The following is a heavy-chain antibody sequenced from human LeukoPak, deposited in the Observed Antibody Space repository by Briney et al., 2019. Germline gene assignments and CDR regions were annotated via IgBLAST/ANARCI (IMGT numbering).Heavy chain of an antibody. CDR1: GHSLTSYG. Sequence: ASVKVSCKASGHSLTSYGISRVRQAPGQGLELMGWISAHNSNTDYAQKVQGRVTMTTDTSTSTGYMELRSLRSDDTAVYYCARDVKDYYGSGSYYTWDYWGQGTLVIVSP. J-gene: IGHJ4*02. D-gene: IGHD3-10*01. V-gene: IGHV1-18*01. CDR3: ARDVKDYYGSGSYYTWDY. CDR2: ISAHNSNT.